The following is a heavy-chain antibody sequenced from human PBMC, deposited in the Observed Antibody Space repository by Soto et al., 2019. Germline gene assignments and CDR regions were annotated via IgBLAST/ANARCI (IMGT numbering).Heavy chain of an antibody. J-gene: IGHJ5*02. CDR1: GGSISSYY. CDR2: IYYSGST. V-gene: IGHV4-59*01. D-gene: IGHD6-13*01. Sequence: PSETLSLTCTVSGGSISSYYWSWIRQPPGKGLEWIGYIYYSGSTNYNPSLKSRVTISVDTSKNQFSLKLSSVTAADTAVYYCARVPSSSWGHNWFDPWGQGPLVTVSS. CDR3: ARVPSSSWGHNWFDP.